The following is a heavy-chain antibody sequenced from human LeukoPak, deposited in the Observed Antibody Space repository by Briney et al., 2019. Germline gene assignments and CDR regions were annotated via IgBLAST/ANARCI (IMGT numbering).Heavy chain of an antibody. D-gene: IGHD2-2*01. J-gene: IGHJ4*02. CDR1: GFTFSSYA. V-gene: IGHV3-23*01. Sequence: GGSLRLSCAASGFTFSSYAMSWVRQAPGKGLEWVSAISGCGGSTYYADSVKGRFTISRDNSKNTLYLQMNSLRAEDTAVYYCAKDKGCSSTSCFFDYWGQGTLVTVSS. CDR2: ISGCGGST. CDR3: AKDKGCSSTSCFFDY.